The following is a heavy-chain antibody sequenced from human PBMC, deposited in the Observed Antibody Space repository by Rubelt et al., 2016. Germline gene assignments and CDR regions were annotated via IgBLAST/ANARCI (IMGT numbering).Heavy chain of an antibody. V-gene: IGHV4-34*01. Sequence: QVQLQQWGAGLLKPSETLSLTCAVYGESFSGYYWTWIRQSPGMGLEWIGNVDHGGSTNYTPSLKSRVTISVETSKNQFSLRLSSVTAADTAVYYCAGLWIVGTANAFDIWGQGTMVAVSS. CDR1: GESFSGYY. CDR3: AGLWIVGTANAFDI. J-gene: IGHJ3*02. D-gene: IGHD1-26*01. CDR2: VDHGGST.